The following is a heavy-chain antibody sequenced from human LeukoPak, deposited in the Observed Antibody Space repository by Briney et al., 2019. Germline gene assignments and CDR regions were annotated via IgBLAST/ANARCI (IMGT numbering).Heavy chain of an antibody. D-gene: IGHD3-16*01. CDR2: IYYSGST. V-gene: IGHV4-31*03. CDR3: ARDLFVGGMDV. J-gene: IGHJ6*03. CDR1: GDSITNRAYY. Sequence: PSQTLSLTCTVSGDSITNRAYYWSWIRQHPGTGLEWIGYIYYSGSTYYNPSLMTRVTMSVDTSKNRFSLKLNSVTAADTAVYYCARDLFVGGMDVWGKGTTVTVSS.